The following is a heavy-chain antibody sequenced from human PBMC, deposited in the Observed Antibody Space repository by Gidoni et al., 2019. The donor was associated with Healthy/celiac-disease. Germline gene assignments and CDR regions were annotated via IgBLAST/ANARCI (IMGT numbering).Heavy chain of an antibody. Sequence: EVQLVESGGGLVQPGGPLRLSCAASGFPFSNAWMNWVRQPPGKGLEWVGRIKSKTDGGTTDYAAPVKGRFTISRDDSKNTLYLQMNSLKTEDTAVYYCTTPSRTYEPYGMDVWGQGTTVTVSS. CDR2: IKSKTDGGTT. V-gene: IGHV3-15*07. J-gene: IGHJ6*02. D-gene: IGHD5-12*01. CDR3: TTPSRTYEPYGMDV. CDR1: GFPFSNAW.